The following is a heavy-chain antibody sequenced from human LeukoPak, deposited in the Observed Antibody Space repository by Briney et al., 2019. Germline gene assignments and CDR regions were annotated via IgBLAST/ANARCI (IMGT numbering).Heavy chain of an antibody. CDR2: INHSGST. CDR3: ASFVVVPAAAPLQH. J-gene: IGHJ1*01. V-gene: IGHV4-34*01. D-gene: IGHD2-2*01. Sequence: PSETLSLTCAVYGGSFSGYYWSWIRQPPGKGLEWIGEINHSGSTNYNPSLKSRVTISVDTSKNQFSLKLSSVTAADTAVYYCASFVVVPAAAPLQHWGQGTLVTVSS. CDR1: GGSFSGYY.